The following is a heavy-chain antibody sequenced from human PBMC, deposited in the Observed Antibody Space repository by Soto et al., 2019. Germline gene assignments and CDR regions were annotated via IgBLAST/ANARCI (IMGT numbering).Heavy chain of an antibody. Sequence: SQTLSLTCVISGDSVSSNSAAWNWIRQSPSRGLEWLGRTYYRSKWYNDYAVSVKSRITINPDTSKNQFSLQLNSVTPEDTAVYYCARVAIYDILTGPYYFDYWGQGTLVTVSS. D-gene: IGHD3-9*01. CDR3: ARVAIYDILTGPYYFDY. V-gene: IGHV6-1*01. CDR1: GDSVSSNSAA. J-gene: IGHJ4*02. CDR2: TYYRSKWYN.